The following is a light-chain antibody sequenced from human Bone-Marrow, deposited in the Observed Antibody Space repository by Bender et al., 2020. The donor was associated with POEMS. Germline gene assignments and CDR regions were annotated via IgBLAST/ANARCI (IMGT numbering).Light chain of an antibody. CDR1: NIGSKS. J-gene: IGLJ2*01. CDR2: DDT. Sequence: SYVLTQPASVSVAPGQTAKMTCGGKNIGSKSVHWYQQKPGQAPVLAVYDDTDRPSWIPERFSGSNSGNTATLTISGLQAEDEADYYCCSYTVGGTYVVLGGGTRLTVL. V-gene: IGLV3-21*02. CDR3: CSYTVGGTYVV.